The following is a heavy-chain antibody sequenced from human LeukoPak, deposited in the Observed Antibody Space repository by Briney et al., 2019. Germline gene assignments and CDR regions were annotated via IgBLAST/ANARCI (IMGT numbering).Heavy chain of an antibody. CDR2: IYYSGST. CDR3: ARVGIAVAGIFDY. D-gene: IGHD6-19*01. Sequence: PSETLSLTCTVSGGSISSYYWSWIRQPPGKGLEWIGYIYYSGSTNYNPSLKSRVTISVDTSKNQFSLKLSSVTAADTAVYYCARVGIAVAGIFDYCGQGTLVTVSS. CDR1: GGSISSYY. V-gene: IGHV4-59*01. J-gene: IGHJ4*02.